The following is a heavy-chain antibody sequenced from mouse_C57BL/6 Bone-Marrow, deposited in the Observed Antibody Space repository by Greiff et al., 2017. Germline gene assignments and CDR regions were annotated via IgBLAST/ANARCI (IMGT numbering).Heavy chain of an antibody. CDR3: ARSVLWLRRYYAMDY. D-gene: IGHD2-2*01. CDR2: IHPTSGST. CDR1: GYTFTSYW. J-gene: IGHJ4*01. V-gene: IGHV1-64*01. Sequence: QVQLQQPGAELVKPGASVKLSCKASGYTFTSYWMHWVKQRPGQGLEWIGMIHPTSGSTNYNEKFKSKATLTVDKSSSTAYMQLSSLTSEDSAVYYCARSVLWLRRYYAMDYWGQGTSVTVSS.